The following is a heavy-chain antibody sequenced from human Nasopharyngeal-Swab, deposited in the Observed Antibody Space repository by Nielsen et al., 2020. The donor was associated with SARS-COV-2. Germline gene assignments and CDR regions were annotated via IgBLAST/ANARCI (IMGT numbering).Heavy chain of an antibody. Sequence: SETLSLTCTVSGDSISRSDDYWGWIRQTPGKGLEWIVSTYRSGSCSAYYNPSLKSRVTISIVPSKNLFSLNLKSVTAADTAVYYCARIIRRRGWYSHVDYWGQGTLVTVSS. CDR3: ARIIRRRGWYSHVDY. V-gene: IGHV4-39*07. CDR2: TYRSGSCSA. D-gene: IGHD6-19*01. CDR1: GDSISRSDDY. J-gene: IGHJ4*02.